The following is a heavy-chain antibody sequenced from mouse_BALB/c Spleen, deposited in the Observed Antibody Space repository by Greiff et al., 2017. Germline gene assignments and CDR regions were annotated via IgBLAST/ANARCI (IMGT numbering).Heavy chain of an antibody. CDR3: ARGDDYSWFAY. D-gene: IGHD2-4*01. Sequence: VQRVESGPELVKPGASVKISCKASGYAFSSSWMNWVKQRPGQGLEWIGRIYPGDGDTNYNGKFKGQATLTADKSSSTAYMQLSSLTSVNSAVYFCARGDDYSWFAYWGQGTLVTVSA. CDR2: IYPGDGDT. CDR1: GYAFSSSW. J-gene: IGHJ3*01. V-gene: IGHV1-82*01.